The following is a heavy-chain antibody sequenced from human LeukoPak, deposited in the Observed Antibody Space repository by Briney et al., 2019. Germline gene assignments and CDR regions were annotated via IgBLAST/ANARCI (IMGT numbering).Heavy chain of an antibody. Sequence: ASVKVTCKASGYTFTSYAMHWVRQAPGQRLEWMGWINSGNGHTKYSQEFQGRVTITRDTSASTAYMELSSLRSEDMGVYYCARDDYGPLWYWDQGTPVTVSS. CDR1: GYTFTSYA. J-gene: IGHJ4*02. CDR2: INSGNGHT. D-gene: IGHD4-17*01. CDR3: ARDDYGPLWY. V-gene: IGHV1-3*03.